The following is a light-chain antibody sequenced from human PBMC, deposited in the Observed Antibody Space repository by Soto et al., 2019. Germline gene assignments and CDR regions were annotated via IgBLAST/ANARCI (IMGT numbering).Light chain of an antibody. J-gene: IGKJ1*01. CDR1: QGISSW. V-gene: IGKV1-5*01. CDR2: DAS. CDR3: QQYNSYSQT. Sequence: IQLTQSPSSLSASVGDRVTITCRASQGISSWLAWYQQKPGKAPKLLIYDASTLESGVPSRFSGSASGTEFTLTISSLQPDDFATYYCQQYNSYSQTFGQGTKVDI.